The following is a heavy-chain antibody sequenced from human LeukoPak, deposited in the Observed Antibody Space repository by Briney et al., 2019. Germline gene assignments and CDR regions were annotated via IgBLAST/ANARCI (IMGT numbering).Heavy chain of an antibody. CDR1: GFTVSSNY. CDR2: TSSSGSFI. V-gene: IGHV3-21*01. J-gene: IGHJ4*02. D-gene: IGHD4-17*01. CDR3: ARDALNRIRGDSDY. Sequence: PGGSLRLSCAASGFTVSSNYMSWVRQAPGKGLEWVSSTSSSGSFIYYAASVKGRFTISRDNAKNSLYLQMNSLRAEDTAVYYCARDALNRIRGDSDYWGQGTLVTVSS.